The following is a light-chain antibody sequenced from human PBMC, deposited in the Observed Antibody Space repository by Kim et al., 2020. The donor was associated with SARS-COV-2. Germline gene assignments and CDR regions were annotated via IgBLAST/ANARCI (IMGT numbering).Light chain of an antibody. Sequence: GVTSACTGNSSNIGAAYDVHWYQQPPGTAPRLLISGNSKRPSGVPDRFSGSKSGTLASLAITGLQPEDEADYYCQSYDSSLSGYVFGTGTKVTVL. CDR3: QSYDSSLSGYV. CDR1: SSNIGAAYD. V-gene: IGLV1-40*01. CDR2: GNS. J-gene: IGLJ1*01.